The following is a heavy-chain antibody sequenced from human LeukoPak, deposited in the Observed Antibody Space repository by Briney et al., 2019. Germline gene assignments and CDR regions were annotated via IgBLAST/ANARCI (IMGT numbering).Heavy chain of an antibody. CDR2: IYYSGST. J-gene: IGHJ5*02. CDR3: ARQRTVVVVNAIHWFDP. CDR1: GGSISSGGYY. V-gene: IGHV4-39*01. D-gene: IGHD2-21*01. Sequence: SSETLSLTCTVSGGSISSGGYYWSWIRQHPGKGLEWIGYIYYSGSTYYNPSLKTRVTISVDTSKNQFSLKLTSVTAADTAVYYCARQRTVVVVNAIHWFDPWGLGALVTVSS.